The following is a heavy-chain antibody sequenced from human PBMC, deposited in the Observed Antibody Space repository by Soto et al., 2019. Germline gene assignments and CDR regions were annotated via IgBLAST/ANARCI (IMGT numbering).Heavy chain of an antibody. D-gene: IGHD3-10*01. Sequence: GGSLRLSCAASGFTFSIYSMNWVRQAPGKGLEWVSYISSTRSTIYYADSVRGRFTISRDNAKNSLYLQMNSLRAEDTAVYYCALSYYGSGTSFDYWGQGNPVTVSS. CDR1: GFTFSIYS. CDR3: ALSYYGSGTSFDY. J-gene: IGHJ4*02. V-gene: IGHV3-48*01. CDR2: ISSTRSTI.